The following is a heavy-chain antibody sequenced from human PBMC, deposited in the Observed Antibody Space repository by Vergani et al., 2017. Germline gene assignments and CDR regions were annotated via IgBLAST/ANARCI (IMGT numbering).Heavy chain of an antibody. CDR1: GFTVSSNY. V-gene: IGHV3-66*02. Sequence: EVQLVESGGGLVQPGGSLRLSCAASGFTVSSNYMSWVHQAPGKGLEWVSVIYSGGSTYYADSVKGRFTISRDNSKNTLYLQMNSLRAEDTAVYYCARAGYYDFWSGLFDYWGQGTLVTVSS. D-gene: IGHD3-3*01. J-gene: IGHJ4*02. CDR3: ARAGYYDFWSGLFDY. CDR2: IYSGGST.